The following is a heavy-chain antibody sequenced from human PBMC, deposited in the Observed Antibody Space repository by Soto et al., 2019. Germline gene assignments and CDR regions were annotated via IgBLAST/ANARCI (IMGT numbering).Heavy chain of an antibody. J-gene: IGHJ6*02. D-gene: IGHD2-2*01. CDR2: ISYDGSNK. Sequence: ESGGGVVQPGRSLRLSCAASGFTFSSYAMHWVRQAPGKGLEWVAVISYDGSNKYYADSVKGRFTISRDNSKNTLYLQMNSLRAEDTAVYYCARDRRYCISTSCDYYYYYGMDVWGQGTTVTVSS. V-gene: IGHV3-30-3*01. CDR3: ARDRRYCISTSCDYYYYYGMDV. CDR1: GFTFSSYA.